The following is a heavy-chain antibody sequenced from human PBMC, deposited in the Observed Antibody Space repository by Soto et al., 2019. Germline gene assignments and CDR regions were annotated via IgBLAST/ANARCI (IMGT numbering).Heavy chain of an antibody. D-gene: IGHD2-15*01. CDR1: GGSISSSNW. CDR2: IYNGGGT. CDR3: ARDRYCSGGSCFLLDY. J-gene: IGHJ4*02. V-gene: IGHV4-4*02. Sequence: SETLSLTCAVSGGSISSSNWWCWLRQPPGKGLGGTGEIYNGGGTHYNPSLKSRVTISVDKAKNQFYLKLSSVTAADTAVYYCARDRYCSGGSCFLLDYWGQGTLVTVSS.